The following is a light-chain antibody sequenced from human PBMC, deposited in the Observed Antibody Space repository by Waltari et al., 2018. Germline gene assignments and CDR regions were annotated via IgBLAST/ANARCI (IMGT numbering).Light chain of an antibody. J-gene: IGLJ2*01. CDR1: SSDIGSHNI. V-gene: IGLV2-23*02. Sequence: QSALTQPASVSGSPGQSITISCTGTSSDIGSHNIVSWYQQHPGKAPKLMIYEVSKRPSGVSNRFSGSKSGNRASLTISGLHAEDEADYYCCSYAGSSTLDVVFGGGTKLTVL. CDR3: CSYAGSSTLDVV. CDR2: EVS.